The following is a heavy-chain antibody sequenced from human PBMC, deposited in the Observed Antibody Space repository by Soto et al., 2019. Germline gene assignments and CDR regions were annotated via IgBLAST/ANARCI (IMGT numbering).Heavy chain of an antibody. CDR2: IYYSGST. CDR3: ARHRYSYGVYYFDY. J-gene: IGHJ4*02. Sequence: SETLSLTCAVYGGSFSGYYWTRIRQPPGTGLEWIGYIYYSGSTNYNPSLTSRVTISVDTSKNQFPLKLSSVTAADTAVYYCARHRYSYGVYYFDYWGQGTLVTVSS. CDR1: GGSFSGYY. V-gene: IGHV4-59*08. D-gene: IGHD5-18*01.